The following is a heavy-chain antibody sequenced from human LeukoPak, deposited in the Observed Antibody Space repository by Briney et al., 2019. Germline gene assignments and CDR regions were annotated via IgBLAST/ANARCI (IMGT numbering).Heavy chain of an antibody. J-gene: IGHJ5*02. CDR3: ARDREPYGSGSLSP. CDR2: IKEDGSEK. Sequence: GGSLRLSCAASGFTFSSYWMSWVRQAPGKGLEWVTNIKEDGSEKYYVDSVKGRFTISRDNAKNSLYLQMNSLRAEDTAVYYCARDREPYGSGSLSPWGQGTLVTVSS. CDR1: GFTFSSYW. D-gene: IGHD3-10*01. V-gene: IGHV3-7*01.